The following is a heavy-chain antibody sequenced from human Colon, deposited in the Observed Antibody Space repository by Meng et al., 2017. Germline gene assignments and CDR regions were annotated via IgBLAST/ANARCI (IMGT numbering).Heavy chain of an antibody. D-gene: IGHD6-13*01. CDR2: ISYDGSNK. CDR3: VFIAATTDY. CDR1: GFTFSSYA. J-gene: IGHJ4*02. Sequence: QVRLVGAGGGVVQPGRSLRLSCAASGFTFSSYAMHWVRQAPGKGLEWVAVISYDGSNKYYADSVKGRFTISRDNSKNTLYLQMNSLRAEDTAVYYCVFIAATTDYWGQGTLVTVSS. V-gene: IGHV3-30*04.